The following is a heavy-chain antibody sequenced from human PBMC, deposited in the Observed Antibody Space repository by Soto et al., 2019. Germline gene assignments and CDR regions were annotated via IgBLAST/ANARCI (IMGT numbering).Heavy chain of an antibody. Sequence: SVKVSCKASGGTFSSYAISWVRQAPGQGLELMGGIIPIFGTANYAQKFQGRVTITADKSTSTAYMELSSLRSEDTAVYYCAREDRIVLMVCAIGGAFDIWG. CDR3: AREDRIVLMVCAIGGAFDI. J-gene: IGHJ3*02. V-gene: IGHV1-69*06. CDR1: GGTFSSYA. D-gene: IGHD2-8*01. CDR2: IIPIFGTA.